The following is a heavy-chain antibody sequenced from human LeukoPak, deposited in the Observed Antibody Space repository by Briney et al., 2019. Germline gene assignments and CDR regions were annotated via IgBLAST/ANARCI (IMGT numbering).Heavy chain of an antibody. CDR3: ARGSSAARPGSFDY. D-gene: IGHD6-6*01. V-gene: IGHV1-8*01. Sequence: GASVKVSCKASGYTFTSYDINWVRQATGQGLEWMGWMNPNSGNTGYAQKFQGRVTITADKSTSTAYMELSSLRSEDTAVYYCARGSSAARPGSFDYWGQGTLVTVSS. J-gene: IGHJ4*02. CDR2: MNPNSGNT. CDR1: GYTFTSYD.